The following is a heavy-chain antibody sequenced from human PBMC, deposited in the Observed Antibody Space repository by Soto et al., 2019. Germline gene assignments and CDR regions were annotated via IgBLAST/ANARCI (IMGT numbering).Heavy chain of an antibody. Sequence: ASVKVSCKASGYTFTTSGISWARQAPGQGLEWMGWISAYNGNTNYAQKLQGRVTMTTDTSTSTAYMELRSPRSDDTAVYYCARIGLSSSESHFDYWGQGTLVTVSS. V-gene: IGHV1-18*01. J-gene: IGHJ4*02. CDR3: ARIGLSSSESHFDY. CDR1: GYTFTTSG. D-gene: IGHD6-13*01. CDR2: ISAYNGNT.